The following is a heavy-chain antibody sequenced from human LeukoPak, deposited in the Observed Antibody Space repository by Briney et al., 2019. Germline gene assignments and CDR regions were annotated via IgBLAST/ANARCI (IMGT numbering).Heavy chain of an antibody. Sequence: PGRSLRLSCAASGFTFSSYSMNWVRQAPGKGLEWVSSISSSSSYIYYADSVKGRFTISRDNAKNSLYLQMNSLRAEDTAVYYCARLDIVVVPAAQSLDYWGQGTLVTVSS. CDR3: ARLDIVVVPAAQSLDY. V-gene: IGHV3-21*01. CDR2: ISSSSSYI. D-gene: IGHD2-2*03. CDR1: GFTFSSYS. J-gene: IGHJ4*02.